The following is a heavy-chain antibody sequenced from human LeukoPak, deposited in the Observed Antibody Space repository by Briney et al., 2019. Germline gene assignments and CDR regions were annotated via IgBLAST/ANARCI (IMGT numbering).Heavy chain of an antibody. CDR1: GFTVSSNY. D-gene: IGHD6-13*01. V-gene: IGHV3-53*04. CDR2: IYSGGST. CDR3: AREIAAAGIGNWFDP. J-gene: IGHJ5*02. Sequence: PGGSLRLSCAASGFTVSSNYMSWVRQAPGKGLEWVSVIYSGGSTYYADSVKGRFTISRHNSKNTLYLQMNSLRAEDTAVYYCAREIAAAGIGNWFDPWGQGTLVTVSS.